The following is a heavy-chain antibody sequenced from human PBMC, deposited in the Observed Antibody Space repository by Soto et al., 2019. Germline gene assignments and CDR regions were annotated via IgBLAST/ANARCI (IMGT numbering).Heavy chain of an antibody. Sequence: NPSETLSLTCAVSGASVSSTYWWSWVRQPPGKGPEWIGEINHRGSANYNPSLKSRVTMSLDISKSQFSLRLTSVTAADTAVYFCARYNAASGTYYFDYWGGGDLVTVS. CDR3: ARYNAASGTYYFDY. CDR1: GASVSSTYW. CDR2: INHRGSA. D-gene: IGHD6-13*01. V-gene: IGHV4-4*02. J-gene: IGHJ4*02.